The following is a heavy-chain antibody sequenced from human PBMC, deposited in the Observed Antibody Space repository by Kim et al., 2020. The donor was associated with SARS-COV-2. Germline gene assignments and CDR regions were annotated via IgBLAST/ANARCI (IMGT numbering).Heavy chain of an antibody. CDR1: GFSIRDYY. Sequence: GGSLRLFCVASGFSIRDYYMDWVRQAPGKGLEWVGRTRNKANSYITEYAASVKGRFIISRAESENFLFLQMDRLQVDDTAVYFCARGNPGGVYIIWGQG. CDR3: ARGNPGGVYII. D-gene: IGHD1-20*01. CDR2: TRNKANSYIT. J-gene: IGHJ4*02. V-gene: IGHV3-72*01.